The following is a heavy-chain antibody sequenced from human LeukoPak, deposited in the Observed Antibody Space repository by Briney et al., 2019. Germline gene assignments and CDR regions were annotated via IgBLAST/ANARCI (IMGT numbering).Heavy chain of an antibody. CDR1: GYTSTDYA. CDR2: INTGKGNT. CDR3: ARDHVVGLAPFDP. V-gene: IGHV1-3*04. D-gene: IGHD2-15*01. J-gene: IGHJ5*02. Sequence: ASVKVSCKASGYTSTDYAMHWVRQPPGERLEWMGWINTGKGNTKYSQKFQGRVTITMDTSASTAYMELSSLRSEDTAVYYCARDHVVGLAPFDPWGQGTLVTVSS.